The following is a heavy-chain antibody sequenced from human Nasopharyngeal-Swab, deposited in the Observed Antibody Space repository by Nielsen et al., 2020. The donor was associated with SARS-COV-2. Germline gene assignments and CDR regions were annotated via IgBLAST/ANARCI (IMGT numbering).Heavy chain of an antibody. CDR1: GYLFINYF. J-gene: IGHJ4*02. CDR2: IDPSDSFT. V-gene: IGHV5-10-1*01. D-gene: IGHD4-17*01. CDR3: ARYTVTVGFDY. Sequence: GGSLRLSCQGSGYLFINYFISWVRQMPGKGLEWMGMIDPSDSFTKYSPAFQGHVTISTDKSITTVYLQWSSLRASDTAMYYCARYTVTVGFDYWGQGTLVTVSS.